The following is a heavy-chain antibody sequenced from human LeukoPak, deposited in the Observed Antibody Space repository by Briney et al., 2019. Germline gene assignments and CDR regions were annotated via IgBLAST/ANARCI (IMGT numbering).Heavy chain of an antibody. CDR2: IKQDGSEK. D-gene: IGHD3-9*01. CDR3: ARSNYDLLTGYFY. CDR1: GFTFSHYW. V-gene: IGHV3-7*01. Sequence: GGSLRLSCAASGFTFSHYWMSWVRQAPGMGLEWVANIKQDGSEKYYVDSVKGRFTISRDNARNSLYLQMNSLRVDDTALYYCARSNYDLLTGYFYWGQGAQVTVSS. J-gene: IGHJ4*02.